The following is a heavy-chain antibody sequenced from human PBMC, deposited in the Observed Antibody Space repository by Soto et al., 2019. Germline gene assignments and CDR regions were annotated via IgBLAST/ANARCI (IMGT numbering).Heavy chain of an antibody. CDR2: ISGSGRTI. J-gene: IGHJ5*02. V-gene: IGHV3-11*01. D-gene: IGHD3-16*01. CDR3: ARLPLPWGWFDP. CDR1: GIVFSDY. Sequence: GGSLRLSCAASGIVFSDYMSWVRQAPGKGLEWLSYISGSGRTIYSADSVKGRFTISRDNATNSLYLQMNNVRTEDTAVYYCARLPLPWGWFDPWGQGTLVTVSS.